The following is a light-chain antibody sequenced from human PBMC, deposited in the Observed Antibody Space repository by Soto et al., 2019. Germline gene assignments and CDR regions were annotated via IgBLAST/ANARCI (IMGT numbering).Light chain of an antibody. Sequence: EIVLTQSPGTLSLSPGERATLSCRASQSVSSSYLAWYQQKPGQAPRLLIYDASRATGIPDRFSGSGSGTAFTLTITRLEPEDFAVYYCQHYGTSALFGPGTKVDIK. V-gene: IGKV3-20*01. J-gene: IGKJ3*01. CDR2: DAS. CDR1: QSVSSSY. CDR3: QHYGTSAL.